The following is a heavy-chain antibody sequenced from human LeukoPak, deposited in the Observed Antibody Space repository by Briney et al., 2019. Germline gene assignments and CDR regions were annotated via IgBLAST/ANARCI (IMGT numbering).Heavy chain of an antibody. CDR2: IYYSGST. CDR3: ARQVVRGYSDY. D-gene: IGHD3-10*01. V-gene: IGHV4-59*08. Sequence: SETLSLTCTVSGGSISSYYWSWIRQPPGKGLEWIGFIYYSGSTFYNPSLKSRVTISIDTSKSQFSLNLNSVTAADTAVYYCARQVVRGYSDYWGQGTLVTVSS. J-gene: IGHJ4*02. CDR1: GGSISSYY.